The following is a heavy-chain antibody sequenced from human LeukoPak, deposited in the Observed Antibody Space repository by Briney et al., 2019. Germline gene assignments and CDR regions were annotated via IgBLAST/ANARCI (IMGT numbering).Heavy chain of an antibody. CDR2: ISAYDGGT. Sequence: GASVKVSCKASGYTFTSYAFNWVRQAPGQGLEWMGWISAYDGGTKYAQDLQGRVTMTTDTSTRTAYKELTRLTSDDTAVYYCARDPLTSTWSPYYFTLDVWGQGTTVSVSS. CDR3: ARDPLTSTWSPYYFTLDV. CDR1: GYTFTSYA. D-gene: IGHD6-13*01. V-gene: IGHV1-18*01. J-gene: IGHJ6*02.